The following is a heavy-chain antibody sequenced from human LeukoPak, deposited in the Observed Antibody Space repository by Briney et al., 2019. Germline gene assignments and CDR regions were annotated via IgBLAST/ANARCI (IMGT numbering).Heavy chain of an antibody. CDR2: LSGSGAST. Sequence: PGGSLRLSCAASAFTFGNYAMNWVRQAPGKGLEWVSGLSGSGASTYYADSVKGRFTISRDNSKNTLYLQMNRLRAGDTAVYYCAKCSDRWGSYYLDYWGQGTLVTVSS. J-gene: IGHJ4*02. CDR1: AFTFGNYA. CDR3: AKCSDRWGSYYLDY. V-gene: IGHV3-23*01. D-gene: IGHD3-10*01.